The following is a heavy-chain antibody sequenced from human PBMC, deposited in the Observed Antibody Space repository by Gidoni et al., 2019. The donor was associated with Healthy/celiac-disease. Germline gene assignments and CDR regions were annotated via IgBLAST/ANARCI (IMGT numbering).Heavy chain of an antibody. V-gene: IGHV4-4*07. J-gene: IGHJ6*02. D-gene: IGHD6-13*01. CDR3: AGGVGTEQQLVIANYYYYGMDV. Sequence: QVQLQESGPGLVKPSETLSLTCTVSGGSISSYYWSWIRQPAGKGMEWIGRIYTFGSTNYNPPLKSRVTMSVDTSKNQFSLKLSSVTAADTAVYYCAGGVGTEQQLVIANYYYYGMDVWGQGTTVTVSS. CDR1: GGSISSYY. CDR2: IYTFGST.